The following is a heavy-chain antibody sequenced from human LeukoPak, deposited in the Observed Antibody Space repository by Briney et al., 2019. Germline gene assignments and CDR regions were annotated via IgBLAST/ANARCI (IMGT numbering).Heavy chain of an antibody. V-gene: IGHV4-34*01. J-gene: IGHJ6*03. CDR3: ARSVEGYCSGGSCYSYYYYMDV. CDR2: INDSGST. Sequence: SETLSLTCAVYGGSFSGYYWSWIRQPPGKGLEWIGEINDSGSTNYNPSLKSRVTISVDTSKNQFSLKLSSVTAADTAVYYCARSVEGYCSGGSCYSYYYYMDVWGKGTTVTVSS. CDR1: GGSFSGYY. D-gene: IGHD2-15*01.